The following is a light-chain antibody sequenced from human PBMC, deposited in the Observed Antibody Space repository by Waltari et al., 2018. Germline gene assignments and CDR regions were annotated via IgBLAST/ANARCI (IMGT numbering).Light chain of an antibody. CDR2: DDD. V-gene: IGLV3-21*02. Sequence: SYVLTQPPSVSGAPGQTASITCGGNNIGGQSVQGTQQKPGQAPVLGGFDDDDRPSGIPDRFSGSSSGNPATLTIGRVAVGDEADYYCQVWDSSGDHRWVFGGGTKLTVV. CDR1: NIGGQS. CDR3: QVWDSSGDHRWV. J-gene: IGLJ3*02.